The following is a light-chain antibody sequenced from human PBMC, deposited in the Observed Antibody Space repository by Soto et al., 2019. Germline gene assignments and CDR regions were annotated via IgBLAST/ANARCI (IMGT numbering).Light chain of an antibody. CDR2: DTF. V-gene: IGKV1-5*01. J-gene: IGKJ1*01. CDR1: QNINRW. CDR3: QQYDIHST. Sequence: DIQMTQSPSTLSASVGDRVTITCRASQNINRWVAWYQQKPEKAPKLLIYDTFSLDSGVPSRFSGSVSGTEFTLTIRSLQPDDSAIYYCQQYDIHSTFGQGTKVEIK.